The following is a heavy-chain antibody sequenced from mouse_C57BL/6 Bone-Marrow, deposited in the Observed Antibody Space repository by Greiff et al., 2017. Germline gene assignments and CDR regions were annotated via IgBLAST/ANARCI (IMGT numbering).Heavy chain of an antibody. CDR3: ASGGYYKRWFAY. Sequence: LQESGAELVRPGTSVKMSCKASGYTFTNYWIGWAKQRPGHGLEWIGDIYPGGGYTNYNEKFKGKATLTADKSSSTAYMQFSSLTSEDSAIYYCASGGYYKRWFAYWGQGTLVTVSA. D-gene: IGHD1-1*01. V-gene: IGHV1-63*01. CDR1: GYTFTNYW. J-gene: IGHJ3*01. CDR2: IYPGGGYT.